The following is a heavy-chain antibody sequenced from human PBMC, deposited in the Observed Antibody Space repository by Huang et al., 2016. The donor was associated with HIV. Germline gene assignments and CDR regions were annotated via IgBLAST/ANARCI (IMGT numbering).Heavy chain of an antibody. CDR1: GGSITSQY. V-gene: IGHV4-59*11. Sequence: QVQLQESGPGLVKPSETLSLTCSVSGGSITSQYWVWIRQSPGKGLEWIGSIDYSGSIDYTPSLKRRVSMSIDRPKNQFSRKLTSVTAADTAVYYCSRGLTLYHGFNYWGQGTLVTVSS. D-gene: IGHD3-16*02. CDR2: IDYSGSI. CDR3: SRGLTLYHGFNY. J-gene: IGHJ4*02.